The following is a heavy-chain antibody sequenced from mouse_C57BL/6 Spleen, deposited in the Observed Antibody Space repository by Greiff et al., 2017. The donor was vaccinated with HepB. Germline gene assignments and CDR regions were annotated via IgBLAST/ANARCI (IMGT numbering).Heavy chain of an antibody. CDR3: AVYSNYGFAY. J-gene: IGHJ3*01. D-gene: IGHD2-5*01. Sequence: VQLQQPGAELVMPGASVKLSCKASGYTFTSYWMHWVKQRPGQGLEWIGEIDPSDSYTNYNQKFKGKSTLTVDKPSSTAYMQLSSLTSEDSAVYYCAVYSNYGFAYWGQGTLVTVSA. CDR2: IDPSDSYT. CDR1: GYTFTSYW. V-gene: IGHV1-69*01.